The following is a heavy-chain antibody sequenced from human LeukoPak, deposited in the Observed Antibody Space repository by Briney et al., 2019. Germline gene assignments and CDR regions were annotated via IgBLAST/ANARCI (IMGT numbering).Heavy chain of an antibody. CDR1: GFTFSSYS. V-gene: IGHV3-48*04. J-gene: IGHJ4*02. D-gene: IGHD6-13*01. CDR2: ISGYSSTI. Sequence: GGSLRLSCAASGFTFSSYSMNWVRQAPGKGLEWVSYISGYSSTIYYADSVKGRFTISRDNAKNSLYLQINSLRAEDTAFYYCAKGYSSSWYPYFDYWGQGTLVTVSS. CDR3: AKGYSSSWYPYFDY.